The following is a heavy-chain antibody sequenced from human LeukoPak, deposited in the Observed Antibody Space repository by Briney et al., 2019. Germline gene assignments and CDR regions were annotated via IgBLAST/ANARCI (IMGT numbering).Heavy chain of an antibody. CDR3: ARVGPGPVYYFDY. CDR1: GFTFSSYW. D-gene: IGHD3-10*01. Sequence: GGSLRLSCAASGFTFSSYWMHWVRQAPGKGLVWVSRINSDGSSTSYADSVKGRFTISRDNAKNTLYLQMNSLRAEDTAVYYCARVGPGPVYYFDYWGQGTLVTVSS. V-gene: IGHV3-74*01. J-gene: IGHJ4*02. CDR2: INSDGSST.